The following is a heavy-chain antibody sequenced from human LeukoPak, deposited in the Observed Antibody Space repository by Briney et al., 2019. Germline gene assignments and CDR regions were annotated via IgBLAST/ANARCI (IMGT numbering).Heavy chain of an antibody. CDR2: IYSGGST. CDR3: ARSSSWYPFDY. Sequence: GGSLRLFCAASGFTVSSNYMSWVRQAPGKGLEWVSVIYSGGSTYYADSVKGRFTISRDNSKNTLYLQMNSLRAEDTAVYYCARSSSWYPFDYWGQGTLVTVSS. CDR1: GFTVSSNY. J-gene: IGHJ4*02. V-gene: IGHV3-53*01. D-gene: IGHD6-13*01.